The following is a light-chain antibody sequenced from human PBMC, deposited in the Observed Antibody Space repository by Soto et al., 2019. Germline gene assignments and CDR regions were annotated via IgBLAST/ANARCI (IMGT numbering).Light chain of an antibody. CDR3: ATWDGTLDSPV. V-gene: IGLV1-44*01. CDR1: LSNIGSNP. Sequence: SVLTQPPSASGTPGQRVTISCSGSLSNIGSNPVHWYQQLPGTAPKLLIYSSDQRPSRVPDRFSGSKSGTSASLAISGLQSDDEADYYCATWDGTLDSPVFGGGTKVTVL. J-gene: IGLJ2*01. CDR2: SSD.